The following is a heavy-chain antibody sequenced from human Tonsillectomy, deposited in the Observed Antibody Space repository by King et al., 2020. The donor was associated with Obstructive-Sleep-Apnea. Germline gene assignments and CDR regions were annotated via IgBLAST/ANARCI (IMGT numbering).Heavy chain of an antibody. D-gene: IGHD5-24*01. V-gene: IGHV3-9*01. CDR3: AKDIREMAPAYYGMDV. Sequence: VQLVESGGGLVQPGRSLRLSCAASGFTFDDYAMHWVRQAPGKGLEWVSGISWNSGSIGYADSVKGRFTISRDNAKNSLYLQMNSLRAEDTALYYCAKDIREMAPAYYGMDVWGQGTTVTVSS. CDR1: GFTFDDYA. CDR2: ISWNSGSI. J-gene: IGHJ6*02.